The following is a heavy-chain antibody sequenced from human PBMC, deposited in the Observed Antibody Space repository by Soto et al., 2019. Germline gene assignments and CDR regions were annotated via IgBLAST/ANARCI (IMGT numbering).Heavy chain of an antibody. V-gene: IGHV1-69*12. CDR1: GGTFSSYA. J-gene: IGHJ6*04. D-gene: IGHD1-20*01. Sequence: QVQLVQSGAEVKKPGSSVKVSCKASGGTFSSYAISWVRQAPGQGLEWMGGIIPIFGTANYAQKFQGRVTITADESTGPAYIERGSLGSEDTAVYSCATRITGTGSYYSGMDSWGKGTTFNFS. CDR3: ATRITGTGSYYSGMDS. CDR2: IIPIFGTA.